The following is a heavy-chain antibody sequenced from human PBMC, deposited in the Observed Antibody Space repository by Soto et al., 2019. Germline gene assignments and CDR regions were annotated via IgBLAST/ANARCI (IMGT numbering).Heavy chain of an antibody. CDR3: ARDRSTYGGGGTGEVKENWFDP. D-gene: IGHD2-8*01. CDR2: AYYSGDT. CDR1: GGSISRYY. V-gene: IGHV4-59*01. J-gene: IGHJ5*02. Sequence: SETLSLTCSVSGGSISRYYWSWIRQPPGKGLEWIGYAYYSGDTGYNPSLKSRVTMAVDTSKNQVSLKLSSVTAADTAVYYCARDRSTYGGGGTGEVKENWFDPWGQGALVTVS.